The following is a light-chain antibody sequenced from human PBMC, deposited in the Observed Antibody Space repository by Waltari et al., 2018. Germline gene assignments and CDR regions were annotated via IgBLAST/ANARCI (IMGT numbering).Light chain of an antibody. Sequence: DIQMTPSPSPLSASVGDRVTLTCRASQSTTTWLAWYQQKPGKAPNLLIYRASTLKSGVPSRFSASGSGTEFTLTISGLQPDDFATYYCQQSYRYPATFGQGTKLEI. V-gene: IGKV1-5*03. CDR2: RAS. J-gene: IGKJ2*01. CDR1: QSTTTW. CDR3: QQSYRYPAT.